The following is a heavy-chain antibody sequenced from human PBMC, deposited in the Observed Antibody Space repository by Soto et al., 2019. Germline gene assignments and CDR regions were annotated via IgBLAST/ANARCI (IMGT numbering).Heavy chain of an antibody. J-gene: IGHJ5*02. CDR3: ARAASSSWYGSNWFDP. CDR1: GYTFTSYA. Sequence: ASVKVSCKASGYTFTSYAMHWVRQAPGQRLEWMGWINAGNGNTKYSQKFQGRVTITRGTSASTAYMELSSLRSEDTAVYYCARAASSSWYGSNWFDPWGQGTLVTVSS. V-gene: IGHV1-3*01. D-gene: IGHD6-13*01. CDR2: INAGNGNT.